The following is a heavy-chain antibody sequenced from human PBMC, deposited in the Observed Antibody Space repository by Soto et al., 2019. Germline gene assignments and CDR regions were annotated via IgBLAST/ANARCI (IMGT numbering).Heavy chain of an antibody. CDR1: GFTFSSYA. V-gene: IGHV3-30-3*01. J-gene: IGHJ4*02. CDR3: ARDILYYYDSSGPDY. D-gene: IGHD3-22*01. CDR2: ISYDGSNK. Sequence: GGSLRLSCAASGFTFSSYAMHWVRQAPGKGLEWVAVISYDGSNKYYADSVKGRFTISRDNSKNTLYLQMNSLRAEDTAVYYCARDILYYYDSSGPDYWGQGTLVTVSS.